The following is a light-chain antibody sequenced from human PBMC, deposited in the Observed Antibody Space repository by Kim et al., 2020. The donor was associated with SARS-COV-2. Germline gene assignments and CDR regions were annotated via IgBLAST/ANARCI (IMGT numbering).Light chain of an antibody. J-gene: IGLJ3*02. CDR1: SSDVGGYNS. CDR2: DVT. V-gene: IGLV2-14*03. Sequence: QSALTQPASVSGSPGQTITISCTGTSSDVGGYNSVSWYQQYPGRVPTLMIYDVTKQPSGVSHRFSGSKSGNTASLTISGLQTGDEAHYYCTSYTSSRTWVFGGGTQLT. CDR3: TSYTSSRTWV.